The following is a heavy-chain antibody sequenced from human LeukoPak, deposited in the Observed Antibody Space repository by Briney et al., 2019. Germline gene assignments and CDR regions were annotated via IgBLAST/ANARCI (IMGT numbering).Heavy chain of an antibody. V-gene: IGHV3-23*01. D-gene: IGHD2-2*01. CDR1: GFTFSSYA. CDR2: ISGSGGST. CDR3: AKGGYCSSSSCYGVDAFDI. Sequence: GGPLRLSCAAPGFTFSSYAMSGVRQAPGKGLEWVSAISGSGGSTYYADYVKGRLTISRDNSKITLFLQMHSLRAEDTAVYYCAKGGYCSSSSCYGVDAFDIWGQGTMVTVSS. J-gene: IGHJ3*02.